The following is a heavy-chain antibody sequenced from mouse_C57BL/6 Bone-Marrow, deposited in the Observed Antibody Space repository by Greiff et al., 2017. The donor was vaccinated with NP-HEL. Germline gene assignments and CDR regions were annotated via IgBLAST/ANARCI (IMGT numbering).Heavy chain of an antibody. CDR3: ASLYYGYYYAMAY. J-gene: IGHJ4*01. V-gene: IGHV1-19*01. D-gene: IGHD2-1*01. CDR1: GYTFTDYY. CDR2: INPYNGGT. Sequence: EVQLQQSGPVLVKPGASVKMSCKASGYTFTDYYMNWVKQSHGKSLEWIGVINPYNGGTSYNQKFKGKATLTVDKSSSTAYMELNSLTSDDSAVYYCASLYYGYYYAMAYWGQGTSFTVSS.